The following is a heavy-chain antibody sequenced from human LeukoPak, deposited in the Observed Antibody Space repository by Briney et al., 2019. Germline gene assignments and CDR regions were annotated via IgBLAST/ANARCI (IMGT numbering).Heavy chain of an antibody. CDR2: IKQDGSEK. V-gene: IGHV3-7*01. Sequence: PGGSLRLSCAASGSTFTTYWMSWVRQAPGKGLEWVANIKQDGSEKYYVDSVKGRFAISRDNAKNSLFLQMNALSVEDTAVYYCAKDSLLTVVSPVAASWGQGIQVTVSS. CDR1: GSTFTTYW. CDR3: AKDSLLTVVSPVAAS. D-gene: IGHD4-23*01. J-gene: IGHJ5*02.